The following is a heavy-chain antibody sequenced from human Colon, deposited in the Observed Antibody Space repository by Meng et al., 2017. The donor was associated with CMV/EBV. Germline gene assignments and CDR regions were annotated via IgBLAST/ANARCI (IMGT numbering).Heavy chain of an antibody. CDR2: INSDGSLT. V-gene: IGHV3-74*01. J-gene: IGHJ4*02. Sequence: GESLKISCAASGFSFSHYWMHWVRQIPGKGLVWVARINSDGSLTHYADSGKGRFTISRDNAKNTLYLQMNTLRAEDTALYYCARGAFDWGQGTLVTVSS. CDR3: ARGAFD. D-gene: IGHD2/OR15-2a*01. CDR1: GFSFSHYW.